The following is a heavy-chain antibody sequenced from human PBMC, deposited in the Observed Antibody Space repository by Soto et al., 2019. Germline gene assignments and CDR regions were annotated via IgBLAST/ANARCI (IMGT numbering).Heavy chain of an antibody. J-gene: IGHJ4*02. D-gene: IGHD2-21*02. CDR1: GYTFTSYA. V-gene: IGHV1-3*01. Sequence: QVQLVQSGAEVKKPGASVKVSCKASGYTFTSYAMHWVRQAPGQRLEWMGWINAGNGNTKYSQKFQGRVTITRDTLASTVYMELSSLGSEDTAVYYCARSIVVVTAADYWGQGTLVPVSS. CDR2: INAGNGNT. CDR3: ARSIVVVTAADY.